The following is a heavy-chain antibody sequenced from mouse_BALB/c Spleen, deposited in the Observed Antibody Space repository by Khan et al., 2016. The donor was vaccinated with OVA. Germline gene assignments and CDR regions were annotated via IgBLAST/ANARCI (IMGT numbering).Heavy chain of an antibody. D-gene: IGHD2-3*01. CDR2: IRNKDNGYTI. V-gene: IGHV7-3*02. CDR1: GFTFTDYY. Sequence: EVELVESGGGLVQTGGSLRLSCATSGFTFTDYYMSWVRQPPGKALEWLGFIRNKDNGYTIEYSASVKGRFTISRDNSQSILYLQMNTLRAEDSDTYYCARDRWLLRAMDYWGQGTSVTVSS. CDR3: ARDRWLLRAMDY. J-gene: IGHJ4*01.